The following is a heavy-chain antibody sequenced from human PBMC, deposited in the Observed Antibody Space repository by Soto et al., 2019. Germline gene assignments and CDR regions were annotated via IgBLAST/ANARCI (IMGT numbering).Heavy chain of an antibody. J-gene: IGHJ6*02. V-gene: IGHV1-18*01. CDR1: GYTFTSYG. CDR2: ISAYNGTT. Sequence: QVQLVQSGAEVKKPGASVKVSCKASGYTFTSYGISWVRQAPGQGLEWMGWISAYNGTTNYAQKLQGRVTMTTDTSTSKAYMELRSLSSDDTAVYYCARERSGDYCYGMDVWGQGTTVTGSS. D-gene: IGHD3-10*01. CDR3: ARERSGDYCYGMDV.